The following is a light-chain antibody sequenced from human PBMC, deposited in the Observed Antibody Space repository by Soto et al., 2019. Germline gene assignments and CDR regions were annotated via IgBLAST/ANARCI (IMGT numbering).Light chain of an antibody. CDR1: QSTTTG. V-gene: IGKV1-5*03. J-gene: IGKJ4*02. Sequence: DIQMTQSPSTLSASVGDSVTITCRASQSTTTGLAWYQQKPWKATKLLSYKASNLEGGVPSRFSGSGSGTEFTITISSLQPDDFSTYCCQQYNTYPLTFGGGTTVEIK. CDR3: QQYNTYPLT. CDR2: KAS.